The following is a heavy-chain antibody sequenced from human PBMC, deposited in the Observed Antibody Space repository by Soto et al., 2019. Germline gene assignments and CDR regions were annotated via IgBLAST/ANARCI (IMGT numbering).Heavy chain of an antibody. V-gene: IGHV3-30*18. CDR2: ISYDGSNK. D-gene: IGHD4-17*01. CDR1: GFTSSTYG. CDR3: AKTTRAVTYFDY. J-gene: IGHJ4*02. Sequence: GGSXRLSCPASGFTSSTYGMHWVRQDPGKGLEWVAVISYDGSNKYYADSVKGRSTISRDNSKNTLYLQMNSLRAEDTAVYYCAKTTRAVTYFDYWGQGTLVTVSS.